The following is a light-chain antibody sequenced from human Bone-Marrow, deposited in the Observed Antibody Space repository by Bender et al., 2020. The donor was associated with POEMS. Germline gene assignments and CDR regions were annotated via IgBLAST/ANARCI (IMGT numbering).Light chain of an antibody. V-gene: IGLV2-23*01. Sequence: QSALTQPASVSGSPGRSITISCTGTSSDVGNDNLVPWYQQHPGKAPKLIIFQGSKRPSGISSRFSASDSGNTASLIISGLQAEDEADYFCFSYASFTTVKLGGGTKLTVL. CDR1: SSDVGNDNL. CDR3: FSYASFTTVK. CDR2: QGS. J-gene: IGLJ2*01.